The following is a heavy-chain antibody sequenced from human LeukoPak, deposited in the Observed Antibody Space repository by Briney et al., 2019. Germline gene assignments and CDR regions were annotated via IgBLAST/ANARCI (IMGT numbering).Heavy chain of an antibody. Sequence: GGSLRLSCVASGFTFRKHWMSWVRRAPGKGLEWVANIKHDGSKEYYVDSVKGRFTISRDNARNSAYLQMNSLRAEDTAVYFCARDENGYDYEDGMDVWGQGATVTVSS. J-gene: IGHJ6*02. D-gene: IGHD3-22*01. CDR3: ARDENGYDYEDGMDV. CDR2: IKHDGSKE. CDR1: GFTFRKHW. V-gene: IGHV3-7*01.